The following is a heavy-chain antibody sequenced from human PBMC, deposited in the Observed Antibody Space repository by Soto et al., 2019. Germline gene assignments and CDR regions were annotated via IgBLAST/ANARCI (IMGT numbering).Heavy chain of an antibody. D-gene: IGHD6-13*01. V-gene: IGHV4-31*03. CDR1: GGSISSGGYY. CDR2: IYYSGST. Sequence: PSETLSLTCTVSGGSISSGGYYWSWIRQHPGKGLEWIGYIYYSGSTYYNPSLKSRVTISVDTSKNQFSLKLSSVTAADTAVYYCAREVGVAAAGDYYYYGMDVWGQGTTVTVSS. CDR3: AREVGVAAAGDYYYYGMDV. J-gene: IGHJ6*02.